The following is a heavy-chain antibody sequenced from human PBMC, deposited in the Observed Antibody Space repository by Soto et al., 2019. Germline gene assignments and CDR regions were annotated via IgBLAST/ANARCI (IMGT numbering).Heavy chain of an antibody. Sequence: GAPVKVSSKASGGTFSSSAITGVRQAPGQGLEWMGGIIPIFGTANYAQKFQGRVTITADESTSTAYMELSSLRSEDTAVYYCAQRGSPTYYYDSSGYDYHYYGMDGWGQGTTVTVSS. CDR1: GGTFSSSA. D-gene: IGHD3-22*01. J-gene: IGHJ6*02. CDR2: IIPIFGTA. CDR3: AQRGSPTYYYDSSGYDYHYYGMDG. V-gene: IGHV1-69*13.